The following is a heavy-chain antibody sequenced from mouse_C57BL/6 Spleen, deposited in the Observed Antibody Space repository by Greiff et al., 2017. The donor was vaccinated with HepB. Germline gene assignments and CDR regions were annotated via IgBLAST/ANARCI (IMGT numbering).Heavy chain of an antibody. CDR2: IYPRSGNT. D-gene: IGHD2-4*01. V-gene: IGHV1-81*01. Sequence: VKLQESGAELARPGASVKLSCKASGYTFTSYGISWVKQRTGQGLEWIGEIYPRSGNTYYNEKFKGKATLTADKSSSTAYMELRSLTSEDSAVYFCAYYDYDKAYWGQGTLVTVSA. CDR3: AYYDYDKAY. J-gene: IGHJ3*01. CDR1: GYTFTSYG.